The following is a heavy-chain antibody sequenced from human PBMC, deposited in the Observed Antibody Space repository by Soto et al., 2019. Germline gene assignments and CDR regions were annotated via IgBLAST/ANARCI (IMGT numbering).Heavy chain of an antibody. Sequence: GGSLRLSCAASGFTFSNYAMTWVRQAPGKGLEWVSAISGSGDNTYYADSVKGRFTISRDNSKNTLYLQMNSLRAEDTAVYYCTTRMTANFDYWGQGVLVTVSS. J-gene: IGHJ4*02. V-gene: IGHV3-23*01. CDR1: GFTFSNYA. CDR2: ISGSGDNT. CDR3: TTRMTANFDY. D-gene: IGHD2-21*02.